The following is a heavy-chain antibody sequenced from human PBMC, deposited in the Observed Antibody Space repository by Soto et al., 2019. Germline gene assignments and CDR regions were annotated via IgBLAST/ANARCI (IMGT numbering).Heavy chain of an antibody. CDR3: ARDQRFGGVGATLKDEYNWFDP. J-gene: IGHJ5*02. D-gene: IGHD1-26*01. CDR1: GDSVSSNSAA. Sequence: PSQTLSLTCAISGDSVSSNSAAWNWIRQSPSRGLEWLGRTYYRSKWYNDYAVSVKSRITINPDTSKNQFSLQLNSVTPEDTAVYYCARDQRFGGVGATLKDEYNWFDPWGQGTLVTVSS. V-gene: IGHV6-1*01. CDR2: TYYRSKWYN.